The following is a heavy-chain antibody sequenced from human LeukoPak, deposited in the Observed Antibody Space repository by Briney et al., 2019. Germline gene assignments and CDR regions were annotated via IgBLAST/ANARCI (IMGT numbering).Heavy chain of an antibody. CDR3: ARDDIVVIDY. J-gene: IGHJ4*02. CDR2: ISSSGNYT. CDR1: GFTLRGYT. V-gene: IGHV3-21*01. Sequence: GSLRLSCAASGFTLRGYTMNWVRQAPGKGLEWVSSISSSGNYTYYADSVRGRFTISRDNAKNALYLQMNSLRAEDTAVYYCARDDIVVIDYWGQGTLVTVSS. D-gene: IGHD2-15*01.